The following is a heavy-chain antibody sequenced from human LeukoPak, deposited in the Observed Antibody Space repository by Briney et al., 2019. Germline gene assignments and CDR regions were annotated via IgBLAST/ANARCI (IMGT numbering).Heavy chain of an antibody. V-gene: IGHV3-11*04. J-gene: IGHJ4*02. CDR1: GFTFSDYY. CDR3: ARDYPLDY. Sequence: GGSLRLSCAASGFTFSDYYMTWVRQAPGKGLEWLSYITNRGDTVFYADSVKGRFTVSRDNAKRSLYLQIESLRAEDTAVYYCARDYPLDYWGQGTLVTVSS. CDR2: ITNRGDTV.